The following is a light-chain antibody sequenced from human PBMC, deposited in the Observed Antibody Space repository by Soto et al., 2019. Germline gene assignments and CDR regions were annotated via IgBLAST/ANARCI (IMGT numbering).Light chain of an antibody. CDR1: QGISNY. V-gene: IGKV1-27*01. CDR2: AAS. CDR3: QKYNSAHWT. J-gene: IGKJ1*01. Sequence: DIQMTQSPSSLSASVGDRVTITCRASQGISNYLAWYQQKPGKVPKLLIYAASTLQSGVPSRFSGSGSGTDFTLNISRLQPEDVATYYCQKYNSAHWTFGQGTKVEIK.